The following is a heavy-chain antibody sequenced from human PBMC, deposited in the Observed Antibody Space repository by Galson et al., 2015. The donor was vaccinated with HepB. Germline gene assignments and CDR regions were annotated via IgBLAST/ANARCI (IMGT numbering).Heavy chain of an antibody. CDR3: ARRGYSYGAQSNYFYFGLDV. V-gene: IGHV3-48*04. CDR2: IDSVSVNR. D-gene: IGHD5-18*01. CDR1: GFAFHTYN. Sequence: SLRLSCAASGFAFHTYNMNWVRLAPGKGLEWVSYIDSVSVNRYYSDSVQGRFTISRDNAKNSLYLRMNGLRAEDTAIYFCARRGYSYGAQSNYFYFGLDVWGQGTTVTVSS. J-gene: IGHJ6*02.